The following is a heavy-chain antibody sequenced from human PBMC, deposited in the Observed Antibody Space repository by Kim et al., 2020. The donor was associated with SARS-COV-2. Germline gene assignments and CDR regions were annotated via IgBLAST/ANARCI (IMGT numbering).Heavy chain of an antibody. V-gene: IGHV3-74*01. D-gene: IGHD6-19*01. Sequence: GGSLRLSCAVSGFTFSNYLMHWVRQAPGKGLVWVSRFNSDGSDTTYADCVKGRFTISRDNAKNTLYLQMNSLRAEDSAVYYCASAPRGWYSFDYWGQGTLVTVSS. CDR3: ASAPRGWYSFDY. CDR1: GFTFSNYL. J-gene: IGHJ4*02. CDR2: FNSDGSDT.